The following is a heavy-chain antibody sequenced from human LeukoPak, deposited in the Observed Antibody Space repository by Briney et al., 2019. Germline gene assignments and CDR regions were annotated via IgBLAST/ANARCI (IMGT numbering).Heavy chain of an antibody. CDR3: ARGSGSYYSHFDY. V-gene: IGHV3-7*04. J-gene: IGHJ4*02. Sequence: GGSLRLSCAASGFTLRNYWMSWVRQAPGKGLEWVANINPDGSEKYYADSVKGRFAISRDNAENSLYLQMNSLRAEDTAVYYCARGSGSYYSHFDYWGQGTLVTVSS. D-gene: IGHD3-10*01. CDR1: GFTLRNYW. CDR2: INPDGSEK.